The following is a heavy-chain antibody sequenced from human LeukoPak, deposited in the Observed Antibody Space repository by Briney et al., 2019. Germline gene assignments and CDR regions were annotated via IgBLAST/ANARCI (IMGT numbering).Heavy chain of an antibody. CDR1: GVSFSAYF. CDR3: ATRSSTLAAARCFDD. J-gene: IGHJ4*03. CDR2: IDHRGSS. Sequence: PSETLSLTCAVHGVSFSAYFWSWIRQVPGKGLEWIGGIDHRGSSNYNPPLKSRATISAGTSKNHFSLSLTSVTAADTAVYYCATRSSTLAAARCFDDWGQGTVVTVSS. V-gene: IGHV4-34*01. D-gene: IGHD6-6*01.